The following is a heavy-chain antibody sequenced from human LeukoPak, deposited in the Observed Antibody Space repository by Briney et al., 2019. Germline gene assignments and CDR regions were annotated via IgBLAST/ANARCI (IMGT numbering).Heavy chain of an antibody. J-gene: IGHJ4*02. V-gene: IGHV3-7*01. CDR2: IKQDGSQR. Sequence: GGSLRLSCTASEFTFRDYVMSWVRQAPGKGLEWVANIKQDGSQRYYVDSVKGRFTISRDNAKNSLYLQMISLRVEDTALYYCARDRTVTTFDSWGQGTLVTVSS. CDR1: EFTFRDYV. D-gene: IGHD4-17*01. CDR3: ARDRTVTTFDS.